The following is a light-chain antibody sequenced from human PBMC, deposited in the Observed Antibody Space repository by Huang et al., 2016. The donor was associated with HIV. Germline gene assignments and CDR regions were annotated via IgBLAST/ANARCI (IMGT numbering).Light chain of an antibody. CDR2: DGS. J-gene: IGKJ3*01. CDR3: QQRSNWGGA. Sequence: IILTQSPATLSLSPGEGASLSCRASQSLGRYLAWYQHNPGQAPRLLIYDGSNRASGIPARFSGSGSGTDFTLTISSLEPEDFAVYYCQQRSNWGGAFGPGTKVEI. V-gene: IGKV3-11*01. CDR1: QSLGRY.